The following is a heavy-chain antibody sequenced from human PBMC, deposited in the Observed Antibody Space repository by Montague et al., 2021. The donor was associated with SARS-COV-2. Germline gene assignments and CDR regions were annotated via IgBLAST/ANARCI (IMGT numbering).Heavy chain of an antibody. J-gene: IGHJ3*02. CDR1: GDSISRSHYF. CDR3: ARWGLNNACDT. V-gene: IGHV4-39*02. CDR2: IYFTGKT. D-gene: IGHD1/OR15-1a*01. Sequence: SETLSLTCSVSGDSISRSHYFWAWIRQPPGMGLEWIGSIYFTGKTYYHPSLKSRVTISIDTSKNHFSLRLSSVTAADSAVFYCARWGLNNACDTWGLGTMITISS.